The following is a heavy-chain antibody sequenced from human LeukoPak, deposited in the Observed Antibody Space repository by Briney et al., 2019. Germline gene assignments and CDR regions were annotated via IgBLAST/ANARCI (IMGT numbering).Heavy chain of an antibody. CDR3: AREILGVAARFSWFDP. CDR2: IIPIFGTA. J-gene: IGHJ5*02. Sequence: GASVKVSCKASGGTFSSYAISWVRQAPGQGLEWMGGIIPIFGTANYAQKFQGRVTITADESTSTAYMELSSLRSEDTAVYYCAREILGVAARFSWFDPWGQGTLVTVSS. V-gene: IGHV1-69*13. D-gene: IGHD6-6*01. CDR1: GGTFSSYA.